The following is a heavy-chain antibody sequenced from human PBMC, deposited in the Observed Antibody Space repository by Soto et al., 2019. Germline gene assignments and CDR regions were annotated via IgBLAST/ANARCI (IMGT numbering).Heavy chain of an antibody. V-gene: IGHV1-3*01. Sequence: QVQLVQSGPEMMQTGASVKVSCKASGYASLSYAMHWVRQVHGQVYEWLGWINAGVDGTMYSERFQGRVRITRDTSANTVYMELNALTSEDTAVYYCAREVTGVTSFEYWGQGTLVIVSS. CDR3: AREVTGVTSFEY. CDR1: GYASLSYA. CDR2: INAGVDGT. J-gene: IGHJ4*02. D-gene: IGHD2-21*02.